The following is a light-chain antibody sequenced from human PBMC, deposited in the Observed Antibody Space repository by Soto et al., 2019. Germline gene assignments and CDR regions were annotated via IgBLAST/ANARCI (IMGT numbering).Light chain of an antibody. J-gene: IGKJ5*01. Sequence: DSPVTQDPSTLSAYVGDRVTITCRASQSISSWLAWYQQKPGKAPKLLIYDASSLESGVPSRFSGSGFGTDFSLTISSLQPEDFATYFCLHNYNHPITFGQGTRLEIK. CDR1: QSISSW. CDR2: DAS. V-gene: IGKV1-5*01. CDR3: LHNYNHPIT.